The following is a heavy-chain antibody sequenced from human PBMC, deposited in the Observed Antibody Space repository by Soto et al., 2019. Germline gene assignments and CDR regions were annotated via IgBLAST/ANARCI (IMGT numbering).Heavy chain of an antibody. CDR2: INPNSGGT. D-gene: IGHD3-10*01. J-gene: IGHJ3*02. CDR3: ARGITMVRGVLLDAFDS. Sequence: QVQLVQSGAEVKKPGASVKVSCKASGYTFTGYYMHWVRQAPGQGLEWMGWINPNSGGTNYAQKFQGWVTMTRDTSISTACMELSRLRSDDTAVYYCARGITMVRGVLLDAFDSWGQGTMVTVSS. V-gene: IGHV1-2*04. CDR1: GYTFTGYY.